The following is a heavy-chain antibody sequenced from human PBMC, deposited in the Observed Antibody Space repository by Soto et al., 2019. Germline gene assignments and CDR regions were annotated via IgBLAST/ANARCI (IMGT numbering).Heavy chain of an antibody. CDR2: IYSGGST. J-gene: IGHJ1*01. D-gene: IGHD2-15*01. CDR1: GFTVSSNY. V-gene: IGHV3-66*01. CDR3: AKGLYCSGGSCYKNLGYFQH. Sequence: EVQLVESGGGLVQPGGSLRLSCAASGFTVSSNYMSWVRQAPGKGLEWVSVIYSGGSTYYADSVKGRFTIARDNSKNTLYLQMNSLSAEDTTVYYCAKGLYCSGGSCYKNLGYFQHWGQGTLVTVSS.